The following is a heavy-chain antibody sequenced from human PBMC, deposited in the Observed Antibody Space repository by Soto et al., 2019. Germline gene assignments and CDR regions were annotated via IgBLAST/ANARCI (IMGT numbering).Heavy chain of an antibody. CDR2: ITSGGGTI. D-gene: IGHD3-10*01. CDR1: GFTFSDYY. V-gene: IGHV3-11*01. J-gene: IGHJ6*03. Sequence: GGSLRLSCAASGFTFSDYYMSWIRQAPGKGLDWVSYITSGGGTIYYADSVKGRFTISRDNAKNSLYLQMGSLRAEDTAVYYCARAVVGFGEFRNYMDVWGRGTTVTVSS. CDR3: ARAVVGFGEFRNYMDV.